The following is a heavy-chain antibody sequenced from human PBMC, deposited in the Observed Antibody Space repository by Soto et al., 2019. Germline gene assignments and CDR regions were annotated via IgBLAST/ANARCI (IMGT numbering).Heavy chain of an antibody. J-gene: IGHJ3*02. CDR1: GDAINNADYY. CDR3: ARVRGHDFDN. D-gene: IGHD3-10*01. Sequence: QVQLQESGPGLGKPSQTLSINCSVSGDAINNADYYWSWIRQHAGQGLEWIGYIYYSGTTYYNPSCKTRVTISMDTSKNQFSLEMSSVTAAETAVYYCARVRGHDFDNRGQGTMVTVSS. V-gene: IGHV4-31*03. CDR2: IYYSGTT.